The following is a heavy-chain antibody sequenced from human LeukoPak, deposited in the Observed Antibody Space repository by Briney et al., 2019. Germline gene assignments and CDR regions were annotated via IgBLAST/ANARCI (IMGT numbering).Heavy chain of an antibody. V-gene: IGHV3-64*01. CDR1: GFSFSRFP. D-gene: IGHD1-26*01. J-gene: IGHJ3*02. CDR3: ARALVGASYEYAFDI. Sequence: HSGGSLRLSCAASGFSFSRFPIHWVRQAPGKGLEYVSGITNNGGSTYYANSVKGRFTISRDNSKNTLYLQMGSLRAEDMAVYYCARALVGASYEYAFDIWGQGTMVTVSS. CDR2: ITNNGGST.